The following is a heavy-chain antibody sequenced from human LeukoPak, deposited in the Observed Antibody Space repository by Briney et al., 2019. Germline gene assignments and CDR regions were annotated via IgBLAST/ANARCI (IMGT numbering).Heavy chain of an antibody. CDR2: IYYSGST. Sequence: SETLSLTCAVSGYSISSSNWWGWIRQPPGKGLEWIGYIYYSGSTNYNPSLKSRVTISVDTSKNQFSLKLSSVTAADTAVYYCAGVSGDQGYFDYWGQGTLVTVSS. J-gene: IGHJ4*02. D-gene: IGHD7-27*01. V-gene: IGHV4-28*01. CDR3: AGVSGDQGYFDY. CDR1: GYSISSSNW.